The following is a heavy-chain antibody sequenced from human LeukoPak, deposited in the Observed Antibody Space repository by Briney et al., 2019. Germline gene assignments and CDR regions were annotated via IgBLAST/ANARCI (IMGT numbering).Heavy chain of an antibody. CDR3: ARVFSGSGSTGSFDY. CDR2: IWSDASGT. Sequence: PGRSLRLSCAASGFTFNMHAMHWVRQAPGKGLEWVAAIWSDASGTKYAEAVKGRFTISRDNSKNTLYLLVDSLRAEDTAVYYCARVFSGSGSTGSFDYWGQGILVTASS. J-gene: IGHJ4*02. D-gene: IGHD3-22*01. V-gene: IGHV3-33*01. CDR1: GFTFNMHA.